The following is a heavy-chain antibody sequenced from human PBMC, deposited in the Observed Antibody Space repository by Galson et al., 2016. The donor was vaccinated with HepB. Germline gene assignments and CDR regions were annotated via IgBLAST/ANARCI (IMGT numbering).Heavy chain of an antibody. J-gene: IGHJ5*01. V-gene: IGHV3-30*03. Sequence: ALRLSCAASGFAFSSYGIHWVRQAPGKGLEWVAVVSYDGNYKYYAASVKGRFTISRDNSKNILYLQMNSLRADDTALYFCARVGLGYSSSLPDSWGQGIMVIVSS. CDR2: VSYDGNYK. CDR1: GFAFSSYG. D-gene: IGHD6-6*01. CDR3: ARVGLGYSSSLPDS.